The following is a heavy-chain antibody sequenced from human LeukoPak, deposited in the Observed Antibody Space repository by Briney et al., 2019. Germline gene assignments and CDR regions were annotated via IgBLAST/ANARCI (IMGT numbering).Heavy chain of an antibody. D-gene: IGHD1-1*01. V-gene: IGHV4-39*01. CDR3: ARHSSYYKPTTGTFDY. J-gene: IGHJ4*02. CDR2: ILYSGST. Sequence: SETLSLTCTVSGDSVTGRNFYWGWIRQPPGKGLEWIGSILYSGSTYYYPSLKSRVIISVDTSKNQFSLELSSVTAAATAVYYCARHSSYYKPTTGTFDYWGQGALVTVTS. CDR1: GDSVTGRNFY.